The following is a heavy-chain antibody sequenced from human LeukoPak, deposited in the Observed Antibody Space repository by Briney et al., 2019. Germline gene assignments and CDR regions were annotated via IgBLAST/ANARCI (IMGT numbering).Heavy chain of an antibody. V-gene: IGHV1-24*01. CDR2: FDPEDGET. Sequence: RASVKVSCKVSGYTLTELSMHWVRQAPGKGLEWMGGFDPEDGETIYAQKFQGRVTMTEDTSTDTAYMELSSLRSDDTAVYYCARGLLRTAATFDYWGQGTLVTVSS. J-gene: IGHJ4*02. D-gene: IGHD2-2*01. CDR3: ARGLLRTAATFDY. CDR1: GYTLTELS.